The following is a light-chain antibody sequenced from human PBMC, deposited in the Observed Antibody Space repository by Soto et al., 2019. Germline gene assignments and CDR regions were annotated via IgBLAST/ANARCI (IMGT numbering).Light chain of an antibody. Sequence: EIIMTQSPATLSVSPGEGATLSCRTSHSISTNLAWYQHKRGQSPRLLVYGASTRATGVPARFSGSGSGAEFTLSISSLQSEDFAVYYCQQYGSSPLTFGGGTKVEIK. V-gene: IGKV3-15*01. CDR3: QQYGSSPLT. CDR1: HSISTN. CDR2: GAS. J-gene: IGKJ4*01.